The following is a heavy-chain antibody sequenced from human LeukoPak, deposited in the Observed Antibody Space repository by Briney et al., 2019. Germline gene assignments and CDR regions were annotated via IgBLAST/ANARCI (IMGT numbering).Heavy chain of an antibody. D-gene: IGHD1-14*01. CDR3: AKNPYAYYFGY. V-gene: IGHV1-2*02. CDR2: INPSSGDT. Sequence: ASVKVSCKASGYTLTGSYMHWVRLAPGQGLEWMGWINPSSGDTNYAQKFQGRVTMTRDTSISTAYMELSRLRSDDTAVYYCAKNPYAYYFGYWGQGTLVTVSS. CDR1: GYTLTGSY. J-gene: IGHJ4*02.